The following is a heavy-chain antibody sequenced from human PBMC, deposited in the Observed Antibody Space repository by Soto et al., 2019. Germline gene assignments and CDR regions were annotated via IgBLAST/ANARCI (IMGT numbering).Heavy chain of an antibody. CDR3: ARENYYDSSGYLNAFDI. CDR2: INDGNGNT. V-gene: IGHV1-3*01. Sequence: QVQLVQSGAEVKKPGASVKVSCKASGYTFTSYAMHWVRQAPGQRLEWMGWINDGNGNTKYSQKCQGRVTITRDTSASTAYMELSSLRSEDTAVYYCARENYYDSSGYLNAFDIWGQGTMVTVSS. D-gene: IGHD3-22*01. CDR1: GYTFTSYA. J-gene: IGHJ3*02.